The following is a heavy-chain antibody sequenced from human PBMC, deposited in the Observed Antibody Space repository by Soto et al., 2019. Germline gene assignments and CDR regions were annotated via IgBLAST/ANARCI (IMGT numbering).Heavy chain of an antibody. V-gene: IGHV3-33*01. D-gene: IGHD4-4*01. Sequence: QVQLVESGGGVVRPGRSLRLSCAATGFSFSTHGMHWVRQAPGKGLEWVAVIVNDGSEQDYSDSVKGRFTISRDNSKNTLYLQMNNLRAEGTAVYYCARDDNYAGNGLDHWGQGNLVTVSS. CDR1: GFSFSTHG. CDR3: ARDDNYAGNGLDH. CDR2: IVNDGSEQ. J-gene: IGHJ4*02.